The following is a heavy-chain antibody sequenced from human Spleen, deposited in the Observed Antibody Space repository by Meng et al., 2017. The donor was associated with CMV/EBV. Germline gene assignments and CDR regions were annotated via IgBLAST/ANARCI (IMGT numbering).Heavy chain of an antibody. Sequence: GGSLRLSCAASGFTFSSYSMNWVRQAPGKGLEWVSYISSSSSIIYYADSVKGRFTISRDNAKNSLNLQMNSLRAEDTAVYYCTRDGDHRTYYYGMDVWGQGTTVTVSS. D-gene: IGHD7-27*01. J-gene: IGHJ6*02. CDR3: TRDGDHRTYYYGMDV. CDR2: ISSSSSII. V-gene: IGHV3-48*04. CDR1: GFTFSSYS.